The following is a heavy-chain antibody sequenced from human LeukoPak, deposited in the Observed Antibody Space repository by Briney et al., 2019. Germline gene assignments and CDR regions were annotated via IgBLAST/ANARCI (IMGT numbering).Heavy chain of an antibody. V-gene: IGHV4-38-2*02. CDR3: AMSPVLDAFDI. J-gene: IGHJ3*02. CDR1: GYSISSGYY. CDR2: FYHSVST. Sequence: KPSETLSLTCTVSGYSISSGYYWGWIRQPPGKGLEWIGSFYHSVSTYYNPSLKSRVTISVDTSKNQFSLKLSSVTAADTAVYYCAMSPVLDAFDIWGQGTMVTVSS.